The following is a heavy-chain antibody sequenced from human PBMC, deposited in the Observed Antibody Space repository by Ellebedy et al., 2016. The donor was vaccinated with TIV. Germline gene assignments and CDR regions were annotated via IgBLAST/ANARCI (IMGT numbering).Heavy chain of an antibody. CDR3: AGGPSRGY. Sequence: PGGSLRLSCAASGFTASNNYMSWVRQAPGKGLEWVSLIYSVDTTQYADSVKGRFTISRDNSKNTVYLQMNSLRAEDTAVYYCAGGPSRGYWGRGTLATVSS. J-gene: IGHJ4*02. V-gene: IGHV3-53*01. D-gene: IGHD2-2*01. CDR1: GFTASNNY. CDR2: IYSVDTT.